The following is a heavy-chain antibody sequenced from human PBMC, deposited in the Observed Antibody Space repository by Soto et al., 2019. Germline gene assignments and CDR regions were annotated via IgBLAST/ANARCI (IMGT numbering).Heavy chain of an antibody. D-gene: IGHD2-21*02. CDR2: IIPIFGTA. J-gene: IGHJ4*02. V-gene: IGHV1-69*13. CDR1: GGTFSSYA. Sequence: ASVKVSCKASGGTFSSYAISWVRQAPGQGLEWMGGIIPIFGTANYAQKFQGRVTITADESTSTAYMELSSLRSEDTAVYYCARDPVVVTARGENYFDYWGQGTLVTVSS. CDR3: ARDPVVVTARGENYFDY.